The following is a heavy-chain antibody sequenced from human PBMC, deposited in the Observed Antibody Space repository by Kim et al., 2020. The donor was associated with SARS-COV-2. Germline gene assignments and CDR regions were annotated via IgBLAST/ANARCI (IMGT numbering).Heavy chain of an antibody. V-gene: IGHV1-2*02. Sequence: ASVKVSCKASGYTFTGYYMHWVRQAPGQGLEWMGWINPNSGGTNYAQKFQGRVTMNRDTDISTASMELSRLRSNDTAVYYCARECRPGPRLLWFGELSSGMDDWGQGTTVTVSS. CDR3: ARECRPGPRLLWFGELSSGMDD. D-gene: IGHD3-10*01. CDR2: INPNSGGT. J-gene: IGHJ6*02. CDR1: GYTFTGYY.